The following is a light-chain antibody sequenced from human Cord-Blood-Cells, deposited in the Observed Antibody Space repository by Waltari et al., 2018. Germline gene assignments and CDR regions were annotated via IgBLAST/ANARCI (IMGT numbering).Light chain of an antibody. Sequence: QSALTQPASVSGSPGQSITISCTGTSRDVGSYNLVSWYQQHPGKAPKPMIYGGIKRPSGVSNRFSGSKSGNTASLTISGLQAEDEADYYCCSYAGSSTPYVFGTGTKVTVL. CDR3: CSYAGSSTPYV. CDR2: GGI. J-gene: IGLJ1*01. V-gene: IGLV2-23*01. CDR1: SRDVGSYNL.